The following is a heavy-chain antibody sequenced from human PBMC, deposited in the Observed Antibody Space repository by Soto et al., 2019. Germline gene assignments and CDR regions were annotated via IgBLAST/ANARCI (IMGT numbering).Heavy chain of an antibody. Sequence: PSETLSLTWTVSGGYVSSGGYYWSWIRQPPGKGLEWIGYIYYSGSTNYNPSLKSRVTISVDTSKNQFSLKLSSVTAADTAVYYCARSLRGGGSYFYYYGMDVWGQGTTVTVSS. CDR3: ARSLRGGGSYFYYYGMDV. V-gene: IGHV4-61*08. J-gene: IGHJ6*02. D-gene: IGHD2-15*01. CDR1: GGYVSSGGYY. CDR2: IYYSGST.